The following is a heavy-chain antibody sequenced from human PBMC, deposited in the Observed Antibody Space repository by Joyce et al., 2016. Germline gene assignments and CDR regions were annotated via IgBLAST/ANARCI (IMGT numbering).Heavy chain of an antibody. Sequence: QVQLQQWGAGLLKPSETLSLTCAVSGGPFRGFFWTWVRQPPGKGLEWIGDINNGGVTNYNPSRKTRVTFSVDTSKNQFSLKLTSLSAADTAVYYCARSQWLAPLMYWGQGTPVTVSS. J-gene: IGHJ4*02. D-gene: IGHD6-19*01. CDR1: GGPFRGFF. CDR2: INNGGVT. CDR3: ARSQWLAPLMY. V-gene: IGHV4-34*01.